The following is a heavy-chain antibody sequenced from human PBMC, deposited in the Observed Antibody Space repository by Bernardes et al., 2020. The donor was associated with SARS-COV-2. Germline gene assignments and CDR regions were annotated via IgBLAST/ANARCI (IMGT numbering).Heavy chain of an antibody. D-gene: IGHD6-13*01. V-gene: IGHV1-8*01. J-gene: IGHJ4*02. CDR3: ARGSGVAADY. CDR1: GYTFTTYD. Sequence: ASVKDSCKASGYTFTTYDINWVRQAPGQGLEWVGWMNPNSGSTGYAQKFQGRVSMTRSTTISTAYMELSSLKSEDTAVYYCARGSGVAADYWGQGTLVTVST. CDR2: MNPNSGST.